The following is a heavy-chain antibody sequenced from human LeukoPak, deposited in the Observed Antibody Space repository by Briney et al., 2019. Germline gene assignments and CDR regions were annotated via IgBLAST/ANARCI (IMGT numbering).Heavy chain of an antibody. CDR3: ARVRELIAAAGTAWFDP. CDR2: INTNTGNP. CDR1: GYTFTSYA. J-gene: IGHJ5*02. V-gene: IGHV7-4-1*02. Sequence: ASVKVSCTASGYTFTSYAMNWVRQAPGQGLEWMGWINTNTGNPTYAQGFTGRFVFSLDTSVSTAYLQISSLKAEDTAVYYCARVRELIAAAGTAWFDPWGQGTLVTVSS. D-gene: IGHD6-13*01.